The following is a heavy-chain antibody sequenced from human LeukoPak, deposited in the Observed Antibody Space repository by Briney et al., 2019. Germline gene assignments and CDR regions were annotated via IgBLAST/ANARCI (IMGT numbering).Heavy chain of an antibody. D-gene: IGHD2-2*02. J-gene: IGHJ1*01. CDR1: GGSISSSSYY. CDR3: ARQRYCSSTSCYRNAEYFQH. CDR2: ICYSGST. V-gene: IGHV4-39*01. Sequence: ETLSLTCTVSGGSISSSSYYWGWIRLPPGKGLEWIGSICYSGSTYYNPSLKSRVTISVDTSKNQFSLKLSSVTAADTAVYYCARQRYCSSTSCYRNAEYFQHWGQGTLVTVSS.